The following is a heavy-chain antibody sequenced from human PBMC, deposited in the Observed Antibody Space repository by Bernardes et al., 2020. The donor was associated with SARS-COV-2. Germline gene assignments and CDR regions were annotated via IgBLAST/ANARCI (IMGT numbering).Heavy chain of an antibody. CDR3: ARHSGRPQLKMFGVVFNPGIWFDP. CDR2: INQFGTT. Sequence: SETLSLTCAIYGGSFSDYYWTWFRQAPGKGLEWIGEINQFGTTRYNPSLASLKSRVTMSVDTSKSQFSLRLTSVTAADTAVYYCARHSGRPQLKMFGVVFNPGIWFDPWGQGTLVTVSS. D-gene: IGHD3-3*01. V-gene: IGHV4-34*01. CDR1: GGSFSDYY. J-gene: IGHJ5*02.